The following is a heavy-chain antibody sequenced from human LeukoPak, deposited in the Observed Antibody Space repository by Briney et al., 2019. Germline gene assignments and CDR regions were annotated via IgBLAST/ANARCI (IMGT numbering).Heavy chain of an antibody. J-gene: IGHJ4*02. CDR1: GFTFRSYG. CDR3: ARDLGYCTNGVCHTRFDY. CDR2: IWYDGSNK. Sequence: GRSLRLSCAASGFTFRSYGMHWVRQAPGKGLGWVAVIWYDGSNKYYADSVKGRFTISRDNSKNTLYLQMNSLRAEDTAVYYCARDLGYCTNGVCHTRFDYWGQGTLVAVSS. V-gene: IGHV3-33*01. D-gene: IGHD2-8*01.